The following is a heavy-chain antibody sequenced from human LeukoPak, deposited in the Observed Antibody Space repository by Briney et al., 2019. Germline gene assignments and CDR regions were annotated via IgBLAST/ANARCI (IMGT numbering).Heavy chain of an antibody. CDR1: GFTVSSNY. J-gene: IGHJ4*02. Sequence: GGSLRLSCAASGFTVSSNYMSWVRQAPGKGLEWVSVIYSGGSTYYADSVKGRLTISRDNSKNTLYLQMNSLRAEDTAVYYCARDYYYDSSGYPGYWGQGTLVTVSS. CDR3: ARDYYYDSSGYPGY. V-gene: IGHV3-66*02. D-gene: IGHD3-22*01. CDR2: IYSGGST.